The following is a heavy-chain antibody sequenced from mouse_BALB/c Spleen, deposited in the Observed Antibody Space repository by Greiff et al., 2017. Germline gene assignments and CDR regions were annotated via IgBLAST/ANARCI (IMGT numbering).Heavy chain of an antibody. Sequence: VQLQESGAELMKPGASVKISCKATGYTFTSYWIQWVKQRPGQGLGWIGEIFPGTGTTYYNEKFKGKATLTIDTSSSTAYMQLSSLTSEDSAVYFCARSDSSGYPYAMDYWGQGTSGTVSS. J-gene: IGHJ4*01. D-gene: IGHD3-2*01. CDR3: ARSDSSGYPYAMDY. CDR2: IFPGTGTT. V-gene: IGHV1S132*01. CDR1: GYTFTSYW.